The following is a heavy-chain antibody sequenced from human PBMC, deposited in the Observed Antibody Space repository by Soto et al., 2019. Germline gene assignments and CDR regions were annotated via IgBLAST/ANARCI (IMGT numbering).Heavy chain of an antibody. V-gene: IGHV3-23*01. CDR2: ISGSGGST. CDR1: GFTFSSYA. Sequence: EVQLLESGGGLVQPGGSLRLSCAASGFTFSSYAMSWVRQAPGKGLEWVSAISGSGGSTYYADSVKGRFTISRDNSKNTLYLQMKSLRAEDTAVYYCAKPPGVYSSSWYMDAFDIWGQGTMVTVSS. J-gene: IGHJ3*02. D-gene: IGHD6-13*01. CDR3: AKPPGVYSSSWYMDAFDI.